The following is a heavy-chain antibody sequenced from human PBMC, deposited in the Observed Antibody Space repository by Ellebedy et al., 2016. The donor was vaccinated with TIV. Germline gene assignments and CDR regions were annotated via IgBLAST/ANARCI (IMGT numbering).Heavy chain of an antibody. CDR1: GFTFSSYA. Sequence: GESLKISXAASGFTFSSYAMSWVRQAPGKGLEWVSAISGSGGSTYYADSVKGRFTISRDNSKNTLYLQMNSLRAEDTAVYYCAKDYGYGGNSPFDYWGQGTLVTVSS. V-gene: IGHV3-23*01. J-gene: IGHJ4*02. CDR2: ISGSGGST. D-gene: IGHD4-23*01. CDR3: AKDYGYGGNSPFDY.